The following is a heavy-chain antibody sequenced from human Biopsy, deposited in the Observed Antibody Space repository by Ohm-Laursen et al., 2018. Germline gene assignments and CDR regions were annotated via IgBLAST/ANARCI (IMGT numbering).Heavy chain of an antibody. Sequence: SDTLSLTCAVYGESFNGYYWSWIRQTPGKGLEWIGEINHSGRTNYNPPLKSRITISVDTPKNQFSLKGRSVTAADTAVYYCARHIGSSWEWAFDIWGRGTMVTVSS. CDR1: GESFNGYY. J-gene: IGHJ3*02. V-gene: IGHV4-34*01. CDR2: INHSGRT. D-gene: IGHD6-13*01. CDR3: ARHIGSSWEWAFDI.